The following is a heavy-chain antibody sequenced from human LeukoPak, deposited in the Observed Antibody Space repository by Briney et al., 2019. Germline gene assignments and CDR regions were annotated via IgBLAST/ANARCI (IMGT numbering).Heavy chain of an antibody. J-gene: IGHJ3*02. D-gene: IGHD6-6*01. CDR2: IYYSGST. Sequence: SETLSLTCPVLGGSIRTNYWSWFGKPQGKGLDWIGYIYYSGSTNYNPSLKSRVTISVDTSKNQFSLKLSSVTAADTAVYYCARDRQQLVPWYAFDIWGQGTMVTVSS. V-gene: IGHV4-59*01. CDR1: GGSIRTNY. CDR3: ARDRQQLVPWYAFDI.